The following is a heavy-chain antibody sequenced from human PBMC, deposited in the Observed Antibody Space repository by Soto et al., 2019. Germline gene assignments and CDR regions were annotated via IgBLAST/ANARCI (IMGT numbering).Heavy chain of an antibody. V-gene: IGHV1-8*01. CDR2: MNPNSGNT. J-gene: IGHJ4*02. CDR1: GYTFTSYD. D-gene: IGHD3-3*01. CDR3: ARGITIFGVVPG. Sequence: QVQLVQAGAEVKKPGASVKVSCKASGYTFTSYDINWLRQATGQGLEWMGWMNPNSGNTGYAQKFQGRVTMTRNTSISTAYMGLSSLGSEDTAVYYCARGITIFGVVPGWGQGTLVTVSS.